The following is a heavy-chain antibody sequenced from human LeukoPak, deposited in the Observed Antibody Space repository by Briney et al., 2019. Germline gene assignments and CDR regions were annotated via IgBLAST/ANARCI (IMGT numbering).Heavy chain of an antibody. CDR1: GFTFNNYA. CDR3: AKDSGRYYDTSGYRIGAFDF. CDR2: ISGRGGRT. V-gene: IGHV3-23*01. J-gene: IGHJ3*01. D-gene: IGHD3-22*01. Sequence: PGGSLRLSCAASGFTFNNYALNWVRQAPGKGLEWVSGISGRGGRTYYADSVKGRFTISRDNSKNTLYLQMNSLRAEDTAVYYCAKDSGRYYDTSGYRIGAFDFWGQGTMVTVSS.